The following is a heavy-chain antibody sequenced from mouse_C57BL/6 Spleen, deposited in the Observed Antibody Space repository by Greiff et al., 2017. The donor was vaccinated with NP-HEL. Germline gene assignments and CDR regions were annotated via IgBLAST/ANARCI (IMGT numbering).Heavy chain of an antibody. J-gene: IGHJ2*01. CDR3: ARGPYGAY. D-gene: IGHD1-1*01. V-gene: IGHV1-69*01. CDR2: IDPSDSYT. CDR1: GYTFTSYW. Sequence: VQLQQPGAELVMPGASVKLSCKASGYTFTSYWMHWVKQRPGQGLEWIGEIDPSDSYTNYNQKFKGKSTLTVDKSSSTAYMQLSSLTSEDSAVYYCARGPYGAYRGKGTTLTVSS.